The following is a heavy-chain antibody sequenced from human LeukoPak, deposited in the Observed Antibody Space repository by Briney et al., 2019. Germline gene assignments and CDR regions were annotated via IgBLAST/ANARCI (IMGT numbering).Heavy chain of an antibody. CDR2: ISSSSSIM. J-gene: IGHJ3*02. Sequence: GGSLRLSCAASGFTFSYYSMNWVRQAPGKGLEWGSYISSSSSIMYYADSVKGRFSISRDNSKNSLYLQMNSLRTEDTALYYCAKGAGYNNGDASDIWGLGTMVTVSS. CDR3: AKGAGYNNGDASDI. V-gene: IGHV3-48*04. D-gene: IGHD5-24*01. CDR1: GFTFSYYS.